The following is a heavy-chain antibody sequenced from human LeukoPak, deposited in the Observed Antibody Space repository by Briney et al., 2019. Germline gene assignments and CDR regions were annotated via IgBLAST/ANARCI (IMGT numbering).Heavy chain of an antibody. Sequence: SETLSLTCAVYGGSFSGYYWSWIRQPPGKGLEWIGYIYYSGSTNYNPSLKSRVTISVDKSKNQFSLKVTSVTAADTAMYYCARVVSGTCYMSDYWGQGTLVTVSS. CDR1: GGSFSGYY. CDR3: ARVVSGTCYMSDY. CDR2: IYYSGST. V-gene: IGHV4-59*12. D-gene: IGHD1-26*01. J-gene: IGHJ4*02.